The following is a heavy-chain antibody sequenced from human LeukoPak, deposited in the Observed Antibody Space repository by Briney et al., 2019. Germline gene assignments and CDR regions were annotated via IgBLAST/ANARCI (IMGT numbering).Heavy chain of an antibody. J-gene: IGHJ5*02. D-gene: IGHD2/OR15-2a*01. CDR2: INPSGGST. CDR3: ARPLGSLKEYWWFDP. Sequence: ASVTVSFKASGYTFTSYYMHWVRQAPGQGLEWMGIINPSGGSTSYAQKFQGRVTMTRDTSSTTVYMELTRLRSDDTAVYYCARPLGSLKEYWWFDPWGQGTLVTVSS. CDR1: GYTFTSYY. V-gene: IGHV1-46*01.